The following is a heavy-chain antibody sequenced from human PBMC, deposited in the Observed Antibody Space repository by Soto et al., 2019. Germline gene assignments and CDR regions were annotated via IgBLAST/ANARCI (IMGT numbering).Heavy chain of an antibody. D-gene: IGHD3-3*01. Sequence: GGSLRLSCAASGFTFSAYGMHWVRQVPGKGLEWVSTISSSGGSTHYADSVKGRFTISRDNSKNTLYLQMHSLRAEDTAVYYCAKGGLKAGVVIPRPYYYYGMDVWGQGTTVTVSS. CDR3: AKGGLKAGVVIPRPYYYYGMDV. CDR2: ISSSGGST. V-gene: IGHV3-NL1*01. CDR1: GFTFSAYG. J-gene: IGHJ6*02.